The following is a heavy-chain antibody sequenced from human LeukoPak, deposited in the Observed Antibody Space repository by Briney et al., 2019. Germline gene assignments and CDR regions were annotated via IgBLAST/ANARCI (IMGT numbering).Heavy chain of an antibody. V-gene: IGHV1-2*02. CDR2: INPNSGET. Sequence: VASVKVSCKTSGYTFTDYYIHWVRQAPGQGLEWMGWINPNSGETNSAQKFQGRVTMTGDTSIGTAYMELRRVTSDDTAVYYCARDRDYSNTERGFDYWGQGTLVTVSS. CDR1: GYTFTDYY. CDR3: ARDRDYSNTERGFDY. D-gene: IGHD4-11*01. J-gene: IGHJ4*02.